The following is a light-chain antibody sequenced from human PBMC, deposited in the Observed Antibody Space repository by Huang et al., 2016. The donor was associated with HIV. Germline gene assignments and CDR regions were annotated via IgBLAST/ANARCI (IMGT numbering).Light chain of an antibody. Sequence: EMMLTQSPGTLSLAPGERATLSCTASQRITSNYLAWYQQKRGQTPRLLIYGASNRATGSPDRFSGSGSGTDFTLTISRLELEDFALYYCQQYGSSPRVFGQGTKV. CDR1: QRITSNY. V-gene: IGKV3-20*01. CDR2: GAS. CDR3: QQYGSSPRV. J-gene: IGKJ1*01.